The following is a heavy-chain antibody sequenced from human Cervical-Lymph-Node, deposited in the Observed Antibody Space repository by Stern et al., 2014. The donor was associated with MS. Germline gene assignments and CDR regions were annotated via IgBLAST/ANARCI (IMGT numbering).Heavy chain of an antibody. CDR3: ARGVVTNRAAATLHNLFEP. Sequence: VQLLESGAEVKKPGSSVNVSCKASGGTFSSSYAITWMRQAPGRGLEWMGRIIPMLGLPNYAQKFQGRVTITADTSTSTAYMELSSLRSEDTAVYYCARGVVTNRAAATLHNLFEPWGQGTLVTVSS. D-gene: IGHD2-15*01. CDR1: GGTFSSSYA. J-gene: IGHJ5*02. V-gene: IGHV1-69*09. CDR2: IIPMLGLP.